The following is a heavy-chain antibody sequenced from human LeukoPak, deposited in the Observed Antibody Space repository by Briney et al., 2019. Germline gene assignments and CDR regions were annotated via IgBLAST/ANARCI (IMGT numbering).Heavy chain of an antibody. D-gene: IGHD2-2*01. CDR2: ISAYNGNT. J-gene: IGHJ4*02. CDR3: ARVVVTAAMPGYYFDY. Sequence: ASVKVSCKASGYTFTSYGISWVRQAPRQGREWMGWISAYNGNTNYAQKFQGRVTMTRDTSISTAYMELSRLRSDDTAVYYCARVVVTAAMPGYYFDYWGQGTLVTVSS. V-gene: IGHV1-18*01. CDR1: GYTFTSYG.